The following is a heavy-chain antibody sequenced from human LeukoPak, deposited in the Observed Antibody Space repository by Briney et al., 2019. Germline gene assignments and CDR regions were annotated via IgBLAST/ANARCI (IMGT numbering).Heavy chain of an antibody. CDR1: GGSFSGYY. D-gene: IGHD6-19*01. Sequence: SETLSLTCAVYGGSFSGYYRSWIRQPPGKGLEWIGEINHSGSINYNPSLKSRVTISVDTSKNQFSLKLSSVTAADTAVYYCARAYSSGWYRGFEYFQHWGQGTLVTVSS. CDR3: ARAYSSGWYRGFEYFQH. CDR2: INHSGSI. J-gene: IGHJ1*01. V-gene: IGHV4-34*01.